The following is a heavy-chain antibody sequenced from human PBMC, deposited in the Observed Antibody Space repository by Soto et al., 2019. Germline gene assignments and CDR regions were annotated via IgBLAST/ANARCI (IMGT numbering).Heavy chain of an antibody. D-gene: IGHD3-10*01. CDR3: AKVNLWFGESFNHYNGMDV. CDR2: IYYSGST. J-gene: IGHJ6*02. V-gene: IGHV4-31*03. Sequence: SETLSLTCTVSGGSISSGGYYWSWIRQHPGKGLEWIGYIYYSGSTYYNPSLKSRVTISVDTSKNQFSLKLSSVTAADTAVYYCAKVNLWFGESFNHYNGMDVWGQGTMVTVSS. CDR1: GGSISSGGYY.